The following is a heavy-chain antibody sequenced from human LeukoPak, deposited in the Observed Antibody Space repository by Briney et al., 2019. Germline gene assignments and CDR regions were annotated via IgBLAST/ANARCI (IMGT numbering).Heavy chain of an antibody. V-gene: IGHV3-48*04. Sequence: PGGSLRLSCAASGFTFSSYSMNWVRQAPGKGLEWVSYISSSGSTIYYADSVKGRFTISRDNAKNSLYLQMNSLRAEDTAVYYCARETPTDYYDSSGPLDYWGQGTLVTVSS. CDR2: ISSSGSTI. CDR1: GFTFSSYS. J-gene: IGHJ4*02. D-gene: IGHD3-22*01. CDR3: ARETPTDYYDSSGPLDY.